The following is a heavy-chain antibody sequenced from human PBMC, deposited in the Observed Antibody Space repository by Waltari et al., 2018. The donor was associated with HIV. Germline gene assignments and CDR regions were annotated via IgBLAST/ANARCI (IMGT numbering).Heavy chain of an antibody. CDR2: ITVDHIT. Sequence: EVQLLESGGTLAQPGGSLSLSCSASGATLSNSGMTWVRQAPGKGLEWVSTITVDHITYYADSVKGRFSISRDNSRNLVSLRMNTLKVEDTGMYYCAQDAGRNGYSFFGFWGRGTLVAVSS. CDR3: AQDAGRNGYSFFGF. V-gene: IGHV3-23*01. CDR1: GATLSNSG. D-gene: IGHD3-22*01. J-gene: IGHJ4*02.